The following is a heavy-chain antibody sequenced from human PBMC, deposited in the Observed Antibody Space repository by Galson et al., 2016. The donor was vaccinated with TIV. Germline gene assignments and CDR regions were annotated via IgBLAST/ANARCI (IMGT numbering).Heavy chain of an antibody. CDR1: GFTFSRHW. Sequence: SLRLSCAASGFTFSRHWMSWVRQAPGKGLEWVANIKQDGDYKYYVDSVNGRFTISRHNAKNSLSLQMNSLRAEDTAVYYCARGNDPGATYSLDYWGQGTLVTVSS. V-gene: IGHV3-7*01. CDR3: ARGNDPGATYSLDY. CDR2: IKQDGDYK. J-gene: IGHJ4*02. D-gene: IGHD1-1*01.